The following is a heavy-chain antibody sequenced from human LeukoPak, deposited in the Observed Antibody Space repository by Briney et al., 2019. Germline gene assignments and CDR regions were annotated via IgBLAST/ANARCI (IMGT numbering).Heavy chain of an antibody. V-gene: IGHV3-23*01. CDR1: GFTFRSYA. CDR3: AKDPYVGGGYHFDS. Sequence: PGGSLRLSCAASGFTFRSYAMKWARQAPGKGLEWVSTITGSGGDTYYADSVKGRFTISRDNSKNTLYLQMNSLRAEDTAIYYCAKDPYVGGGYHFDSWGQGSLVTVSS. D-gene: IGHD3-22*01. CDR2: ITGSGGDT. J-gene: IGHJ4*02.